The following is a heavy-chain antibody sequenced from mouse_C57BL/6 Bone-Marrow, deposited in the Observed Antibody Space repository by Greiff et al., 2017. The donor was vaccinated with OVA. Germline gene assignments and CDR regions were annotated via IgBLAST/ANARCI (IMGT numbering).Heavy chain of an antibody. Sequence: VQGVESGAELVKPGASVKISCKASGYAFSSYWMNWVKQRPGKGLEWIGQIYPGDGDTNYNGKFKGKATLTADKSSSTAYMQLSSLTSEDAAVYFCAKFITTTRDYWGQGTTLTVSS. D-gene: IGHD1-1*01. V-gene: IGHV1-80*01. J-gene: IGHJ2*01. CDR2: IYPGDGDT. CDR1: GYAFSSYW. CDR3: AKFITTTRDY.